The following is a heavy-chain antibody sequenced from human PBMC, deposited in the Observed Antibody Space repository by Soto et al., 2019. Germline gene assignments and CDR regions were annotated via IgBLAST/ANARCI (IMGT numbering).Heavy chain of an antibody. Sequence: GGSLRLSCAASGFTFTTYSMNWVRQAPGKGLEWVSYISYTSSTIYYAGSVRGRFTISRDNAKNSLFLQMNSLRDEDTAVYYCARDNGLAGSFDPWGQGTLVTVSS. D-gene: IGHD2-21*01. J-gene: IGHJ5*02. CDR1: GFTFTTYS. CDR2: ISYTSSTI. V-gene: IGHV3-48*02. CDR3: ARDNGLAGSFDP.